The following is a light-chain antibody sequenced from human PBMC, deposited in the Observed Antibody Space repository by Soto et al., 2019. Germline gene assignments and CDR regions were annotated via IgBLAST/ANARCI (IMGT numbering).Light chain of an antibody. Sequence: EIVMTQSPGTLSVSPGERATLSCRASQSVSSNLAWYQQKPGRAPRLLIYGASTRATGIPVRLSGSGSGTEFTLTISSLQSEDFAVYYCQQYNNWPRTFGQGSMV. CDR2: GAS. V-gene: IGKV3-15*01. CDR1: QSVSSN. J-gene: IGKJ1*01. CDR3: QQYNNWPRT.